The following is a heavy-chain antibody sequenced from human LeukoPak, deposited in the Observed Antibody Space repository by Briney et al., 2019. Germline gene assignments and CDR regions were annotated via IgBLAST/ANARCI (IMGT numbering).Heavy chain of an antibody. Sequence: GGSLRLSCAASGFTFPNYAMTWVRQAPGRGLEWVSTLTGDGRTTYYADSVKGRFTISRDNSRITVFLQMDSLRVEDTAIYFCAKEPIVAGAYYFDYWGQGALVTVSS. J-gene: IGHJ4*02. CDR1: GFTFPNYA. D-gene: IGHD5-12*01. CDR2: LTGDGRTT. CDR3: AKEPIVAGAYYFDY. V-gene: IGHV3-23*01.